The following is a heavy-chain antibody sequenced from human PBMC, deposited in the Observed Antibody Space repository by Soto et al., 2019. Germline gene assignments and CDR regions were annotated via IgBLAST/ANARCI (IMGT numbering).Heavy chain of an antibody. CDR2: INHSGST. V-gene: IGHV4-34*01. J-gene: IGHJ6*02. Sequence: QVQLQQWGAGLLKPSATLSLTCDVYGGSFTGYYWSWLRQPPGKGPEWIGEINHSGSTKYNPSLENRVTRSVDTSKNQFSLKLNSVMAADTAVYYCARAGGMDRWSHGARVNVS. CDR1: GGSFTGYY. CDR3: ARAGGMDR.